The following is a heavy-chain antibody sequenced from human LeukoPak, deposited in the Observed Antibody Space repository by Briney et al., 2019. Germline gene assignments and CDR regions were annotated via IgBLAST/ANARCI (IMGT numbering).Heavy chain of an antibody. CDR3: ARGRVELYYYYSENYYGMDV. CDR2: IRYDGSNK. Sequence: GGSLRLSCAASGFTFSSYGMHWVRQAPGKGLEWVAFIRYDGSNKYYADSVKGRFTISRDNSKNTLYLQMNSLRAEDTAVYYCARGRVELYYYYSENYYGMDVWGQGTTVTVSS. D-gene: IGHD3-22*01. V-gene: IGHV3-30*02. J-gene: IGHJ6*02. CDR1: GFTFSSYG.